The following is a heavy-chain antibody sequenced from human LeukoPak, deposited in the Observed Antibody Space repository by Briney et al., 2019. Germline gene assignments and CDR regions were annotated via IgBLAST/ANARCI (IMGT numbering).Heavy chain of an antibody. CDR2: IIHSGST. CDR1: GASFSGYY. J-gene: IGHJ4*02. CDR3: GRGASPAY. Sequence: PSETLSLTCAVYGASFSGYYWTWIRQPPGKGLEWIGVIIHSGSTNYNPSLKNPGTISVDTTQNQFPLKLSSVTGPGTAAYYRGRGASPAYWGKGTLVTVSS. V-gene: IGHV4-34*01.